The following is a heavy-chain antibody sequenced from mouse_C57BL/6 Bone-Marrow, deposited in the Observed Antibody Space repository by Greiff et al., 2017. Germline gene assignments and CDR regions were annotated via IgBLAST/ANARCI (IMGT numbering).Heavy chain of an antibody. CDR2: INPSSGYT. J-gene: IGHJ1*03. CDR3: VHGYHWYFDV. CDR1: GYTFTSYC. Sequence: VKLMESGAELAKPGASVKLSCKASGYTFTSYCMHWVKQRPGQGLEWIGYINPSSGYTKYNQKFKDKATLTADKSSSTAYMQLSSLTYEDSAVYYCVHGYHWYFDVWGTGTTVTVSS. D-gene: IGHD2-2*01. V-gene: IGHV1-7*01.